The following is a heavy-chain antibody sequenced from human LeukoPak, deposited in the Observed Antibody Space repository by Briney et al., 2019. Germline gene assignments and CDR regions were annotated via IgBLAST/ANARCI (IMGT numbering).Heavy chain of an antibody. V-gene: IGHV3-23*01. CDR2: ISGSGGST. CDR1: GFTFSSYA. D-gene: IGHD5-12*01. CDR3: AKESYSGYDWRRRDYYYYGMDV. J-gene: IGHJ6*02. Sequence: GGSLRLSCAASGFTFSSYAMSWVRQAPGKGLEWVSAISGSGGSTYYADSVKGRFTISRDNSKNTLYLQMNSLRAEDTAVYYCAKESYSGYDWRRRDYYYYGMDVWGQGTTVTFSS.